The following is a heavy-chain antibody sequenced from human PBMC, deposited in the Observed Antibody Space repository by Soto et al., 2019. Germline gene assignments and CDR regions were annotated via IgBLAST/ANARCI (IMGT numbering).Heavy chain of an antibody. Sequence: QVQLVQSGAEVKKPGSSVKVSCKASGGTFSSYAISWVRQAPGQGLEWMGGSIPIFGTANYAQKFQGRVTITADESTSTAYMELSSLRSEDTAVYYCARRSGYYPRFNNWFDPWGQGTLVTVSS. V-gene: IGHV1-69*01. D-gene: IGHD3-22*01. CDR3: ARRSGYYPRFNNWFDP. J-gene: IGHJ5*02. CDR1: GGTFSSYA. CDR2: SIPIFGTA.